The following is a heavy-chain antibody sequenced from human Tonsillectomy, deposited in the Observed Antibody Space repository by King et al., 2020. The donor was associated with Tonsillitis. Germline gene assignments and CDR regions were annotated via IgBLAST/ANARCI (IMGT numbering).Heavy chain of an antibody. CDR3: ARGYTSSPLNWFDP. CDR1: GGSISSYY. Sequence: VQLQESGPGLVKPSETLSLTCTVSGGSISSYYWTWIRQPPGKGLEWIGYIYNNGSTTYNPSLKSRVTISVDTSKNHLSLKLSSVTAADTAVYYCARGYTSSPLNWFDPWGQGTLVTVSS. V-gene: IGHV4-59*01. J-gene: IGHJ5*02. CDR2: IYNNGST. D-gene: IGHD6-13*01.